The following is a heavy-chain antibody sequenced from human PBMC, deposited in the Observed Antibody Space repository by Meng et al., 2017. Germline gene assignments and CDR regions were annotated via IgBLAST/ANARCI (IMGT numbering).Heavy chain of an antibody. CDR1: GGAISSSNW. CDR3: ARWSIYCSGGSCYSFDY. V-gene: IGHV4-4*02. D-gene: IGHD2-15*01. Sequence: QRQLQESGPGLVKPSGTLSLTCGASGGAISSSNWWSWVRQPPGKGLEWIWEIYHSGSTNYNPSLKSPVTISVDKSKNQFSLKLSSVTAADTAVYYCARWSIYCSGGSCYSFDYWGQGTLVTVSS. CDR2: IYHSGST. J-gene: IGHJ4*02.